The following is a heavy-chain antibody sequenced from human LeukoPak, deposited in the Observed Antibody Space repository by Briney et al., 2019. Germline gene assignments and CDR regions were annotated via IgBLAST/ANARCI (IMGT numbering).Heavy chain of an antibody. Sequence: GGSLRLSCAASGFTLSSYGMHWVRQAPAKGLEWVAFIWYDGSDKYYADSVKGRFTISRDNSKNTLYLQMNSLRAEDTAVYYCARVTIFGVEDYWGQGTLVTVSS. CDR1: GFTLSSYG. V-gene: IGHV3-30*02. D-gene: IGHD3-3*01. J-gene: IGHJ4*02. CDR2: IWYDGSDK. CDR3: ARVTIFGVEDY.